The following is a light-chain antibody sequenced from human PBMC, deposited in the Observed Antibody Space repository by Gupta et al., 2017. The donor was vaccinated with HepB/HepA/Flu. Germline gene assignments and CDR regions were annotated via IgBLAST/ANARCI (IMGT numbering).Light chain of an antibody. CDR3: QRYYSTPCS. J-gene: IGKJ2*04. CDR2: WAS. Sequence: DIVITQSADSPAVSPGERANINSKSSQSVLYSSNNKNYLVWYQQKPGKPPKLLIYWASTWEAGVHERFSGSGSGKDFTLTISSLQAEDVAVSYCQRYYSTPCSFGQGTKLEIK. V-gene: IGKV4-1*01. CDR1: QSVLYSSNNKNY.